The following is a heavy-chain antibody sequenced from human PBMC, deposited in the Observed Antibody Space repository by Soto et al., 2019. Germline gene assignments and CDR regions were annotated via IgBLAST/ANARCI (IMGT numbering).Heavy chain of an antibody. Sequence: EVQLVESGGGLVQPGGSLRLSCAASGFTFSSYSMNWVRQAAGKGLEWVSYISSRSSTIYYADSVNGLFTISRDNAKNSQNLQMNILRAEESAVYFWAREGQPLNWFDPWGQGALGTVS. CDR3: AREGQPLNWFDP. CDR2: ISSRSSTI. CDR1: GFTFSSYS. V-gene: IGHV3-48*01. D-gene: IGHD6-13*01. J-gene: IGHJ5*02.